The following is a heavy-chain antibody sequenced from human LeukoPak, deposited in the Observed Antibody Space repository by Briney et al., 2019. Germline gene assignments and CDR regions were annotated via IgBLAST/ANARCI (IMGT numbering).Heavy chain of an antibody. CDR3: ASHTGAGATFRPFDI. CDR1: GYTFTGYY. CDR2: INPNSGGT. J-gene: IGHJ3*02. V-gene: IGHV1-2*04. D-gene: IGHD3-10*01. Sequence: ASVKVSCKASGYTFTGYYMHWVRQAPGQGLEWMGWINPNSGGTNYAQKFQGWVTMTRDTSISTVYMELSRLRSDDTAVYYCASHTGAGATFRPFDIWGQGTMVTVSS.